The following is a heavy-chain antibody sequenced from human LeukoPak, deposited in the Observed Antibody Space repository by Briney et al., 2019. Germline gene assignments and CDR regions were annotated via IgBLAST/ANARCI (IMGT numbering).Heavy chain of an antibody. CDR1: GGTFNSYA. CDR2: ITAIFRTT. V-gene: IGHV1-69*05. J-gene: IGHJ4*02. CDR3: ARHSGYHSTMYLDY. Sequence: SVKVSCKTSGGTFNSYAISWVRQAPGQGLEWMGGITAIFRTTNYAQKFQGRVTITTDESMSTVYMELGSLRSEDTAVYYCARHSGYHSTMYLDYWGQGTLVTVSS. D-gene: IGHD3-22*01.